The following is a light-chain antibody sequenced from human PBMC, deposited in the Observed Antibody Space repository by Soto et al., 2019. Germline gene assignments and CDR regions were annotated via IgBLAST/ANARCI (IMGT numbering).Light chain of an antibody. V-gene: IGKV3-20*01. Sequence: EIVMTQSPATLSLSPGERATLSCRASQSVSNNYLAWYQQKPGQAPRLLIYDASIRATGIPNRFSGSGSGTDFTLTISRLEPEDSAVYYCQQYGSSPLTFGGGTKVDIK. CDR2: DAS. J-gene: IGKJ4*01. CDR1: QSVSNNY. CDR3: QQYGSSPLT.